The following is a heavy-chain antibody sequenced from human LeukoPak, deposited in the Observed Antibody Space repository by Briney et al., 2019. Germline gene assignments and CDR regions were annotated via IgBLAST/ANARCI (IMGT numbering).Heavy chain of an antibody. Sequence: SETLSLTCTVSGGSISSYYWSWIRQPPGKGLEWIGYIYYSGSTNYNPSLKSRVTISVDTSKNQFSLKLSPVTAADTAVYYCARHEGYCSSTSCYFDYWGQGTLVTVSS. V-gene: IGHV4-59*08. J-gene: IGHJ4*02. CDR2: IYYSGST. D-gene: IGHD2-2*01. CDR3: ARHEGYCSSTSCYFDY. CDR1: GGSISSYY.